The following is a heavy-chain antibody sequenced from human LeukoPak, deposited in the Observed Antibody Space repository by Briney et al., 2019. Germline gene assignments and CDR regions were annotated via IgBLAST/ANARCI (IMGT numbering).Heavy chain of an antibody. CDR2: ISGSGGST. Sequence: GGSLRLSCAASGFTFSSYGMSWVRQAPGKGLEWVSAISGSGGSTYYADCVKGRFTISRDNSKNTLYLQMNSLRAEDTAVYYCAKDHRFEWFGELLSNWFDPWGQGTLVTVSS. D-gene: IGHD3-10*01. CDR1: GFTFSSYG. J-gene: IGHJ5*02. V-gene: IGHV3-23*01. CDR3: AKDHRFEWFGELLSNWFDP.